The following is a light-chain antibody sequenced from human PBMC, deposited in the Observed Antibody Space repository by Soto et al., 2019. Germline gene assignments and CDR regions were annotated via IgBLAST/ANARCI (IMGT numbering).Light chain of an antibody. Sequence: QSTLTQPASVSGSPGQSITISCTGTSSDVGGYNYVSWYQHHQGKAPKLMIYDVTNRPSGLSNRFSGSKSGNTASLTISGLQAEDEADYYCSSYSSSSTLVVFGGGTKLTVL. V-gene: IGLV2-14*03. CDR1: SSDVGGYNY. CDR3: SSYSSSSTLVV. J-gene: IGLJ2*01. CDR2: DVT.